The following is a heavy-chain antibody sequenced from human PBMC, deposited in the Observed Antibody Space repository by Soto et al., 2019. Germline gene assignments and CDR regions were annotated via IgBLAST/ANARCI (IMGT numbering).Heavy chain of an antibody. J-gene: IGHJ4*02. CDR2: IKSKTDGGTT. Sequence: EVRLVESGGGLVKPGGTLRLSCEASGFTFSNAWMNWVRQAPGKGLEWVGRIKSKTDGGTTDYAAPVKGRFTISRDDSKNTLYLQMNSLKTEDTAVYYCTTEDYDILTGYRCFDYWGQGTLVTVSS. CDR1: GFTFSNAW. CDR3: TTEDYDILTGYRCFDY. D-gene: IGHD3-9*01. V-gene: IGHV3-15*07.